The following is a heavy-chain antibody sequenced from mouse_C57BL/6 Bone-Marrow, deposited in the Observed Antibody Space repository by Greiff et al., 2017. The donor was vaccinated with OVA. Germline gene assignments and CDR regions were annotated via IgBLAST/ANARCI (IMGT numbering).Heavy chain of an antibody. J-gene: IGHJ1*03. Sequence: QVQLKESGAELVKPGASVKLSCKASGYTFTSYWMHWVKQRPGQGLEWIGMIHPNSGSTNYNEKFKSKATLTVDKSSSTAYMQLSSLTSEDSAVYYCARDGGSSYDWYFDVWGTGTTVTVSS. CDR2: IHPNSGST. CDR1: GYTFTSYW. D-gene: IGHD1-1*01. V-gene: IGHV1-64*01. CDR3: ARDGGSSYDWYFDV.